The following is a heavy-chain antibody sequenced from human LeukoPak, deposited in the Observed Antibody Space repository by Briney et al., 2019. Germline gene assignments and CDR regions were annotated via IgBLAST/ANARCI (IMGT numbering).Heavy chain of an antibody. Sequence: SETLSLTCTVSGGSISSYYWSWIRQPPGKGLERIGYIYYSGSTNYNPSLKSRVTISVDTSKNQFSLKLSSVTAADTAVYYCARGLYDILTGYYVFDYWGQGTLVTVSS. CDR1: GGSISSYY. V-gene: IGHV4-59*01. J-gene: IGHJ4*02. CDR2: IYYSGST. CDR3: ARGLYDILTGYYVFDY. D-gene: IGHD3-9*01.